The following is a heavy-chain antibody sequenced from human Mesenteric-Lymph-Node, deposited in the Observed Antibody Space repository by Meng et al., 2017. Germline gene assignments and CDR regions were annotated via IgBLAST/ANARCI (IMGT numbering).Heavy chain of an antibody. J-gene: IGHJ4*02. Sequence: QVQLVKSGAEVKKPGDSVKVSCKASGYTFTGSYIPWVRQAPGQGLEWMGRINPNSGGTNYAQKFQGRVTMTWDTSINTAYMELSSLRSDDTAVYYCARDISYWGQGTLVTVSS. CDR2: INPNSGGT. V-gene: IGHV1-2*06. CDR3: ARDISY. CDR1: GYTFTGSY. D-gene: IGHD3-9*01.